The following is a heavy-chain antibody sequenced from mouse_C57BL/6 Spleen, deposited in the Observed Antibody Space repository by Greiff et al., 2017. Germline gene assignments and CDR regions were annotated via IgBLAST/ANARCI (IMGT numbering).Heavy chain of an antibody. V-gene: IGHV5-4*01. CDR1: GFTFSSYA. CDR2: ISDGGSYT. Sequence: VQLKESGGGLVKPGGSLKLSCAASGFTFSSYAMSWVRQTPEKRLEWVATISDGGSYTYYPDNVKGRFTISRDNAKNNLYLQMSHLKSEDTAMYYCARDEPWDYWGQGTTLTVSS. J-gene: IGHJ2*01. CDR3: ARDEPWDY.